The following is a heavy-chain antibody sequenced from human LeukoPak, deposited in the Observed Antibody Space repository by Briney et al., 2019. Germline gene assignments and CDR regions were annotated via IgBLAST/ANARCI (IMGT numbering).Heavy chain of an antibody. CDR1: GFTVSSNY. Sequence: GESLKISFAASGFTVSSNYMSWVRQVPGKGLEWVSVIYSGGSTYYADSVKGRFTISRDNSKNTLYLQMNSLRAEDTAVYYCARGEHIVVVPAAIPLDYWGQGTLVTVSS. J-gene: IGHJ4*02. CDR3: ARGEHIVVVPAAIPLDY. V-gene: IGHV3-66*02. CDR2: IYSGGST. D-gene: IGHD2-2*01.